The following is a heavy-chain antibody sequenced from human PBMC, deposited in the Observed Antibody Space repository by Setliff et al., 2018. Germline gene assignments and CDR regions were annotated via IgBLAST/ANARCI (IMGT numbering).Heavy chain of an antibody. Sequence: SETLSLTCTVSGASISSSSYYWAWIRQPPGRGLELIGSIFYGGSTYYNPSLKSRVTISIDASKNQFSLKLDSVTAADTAVYYCAREWGSNGWAFDIWGQGTMVTVSS. CDR1: GASISSSSYY. V-gene: IGHV4-39*07. CDR2: IFYGGST. D-gene: IGHD3-16*01. CDR3: AREWGSNGWAFDI. J-gene: IGHJ3*02.